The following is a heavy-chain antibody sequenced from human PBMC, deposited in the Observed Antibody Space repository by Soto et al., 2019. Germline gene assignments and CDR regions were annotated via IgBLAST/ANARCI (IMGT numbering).Heavy chain of an antibody. CDR1: GFTFSSYA. D-gene: IGHD6-13*01. CDR2: ISYDGSNK. Sequence: QPVGSLRLSCAASGFTFSSYAMHWVRQAPGKGLEWVAVISYDGSNKYYADSVKGRFTISRDNSKNTLYLQMNSLRAEDTAVYYCASSRYSSSRGWFDPWGQRTLVTVSS. J-gene: IGHJ5*02. CDR3: ASSRYSSSRGWFDP. V-gene: IGHV3-30-3*01.